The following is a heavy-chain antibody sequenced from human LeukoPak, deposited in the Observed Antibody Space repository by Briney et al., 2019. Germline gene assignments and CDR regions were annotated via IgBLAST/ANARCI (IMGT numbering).Heavy chain of an antibody. D-gene: IGHD3-10*01. CDR3: AKDRNSVLLWFGELLSDPGFDY. CDR2: ARASGSAT. V-gene: IGHV3-23*01. J-gene: IGHJ4*02. Sequence: GGSLXXXXXASGXXXSSYAMNWVRQTPGKGLEWVSTARASGSATYYADSVKGRFAISRDNSKNTLYLQINSLRAEDTAVYYCAKDRNSVLLWFGELLSDPGFDYWGQGTLVTVSS. CDR1: GXXXSSYA.